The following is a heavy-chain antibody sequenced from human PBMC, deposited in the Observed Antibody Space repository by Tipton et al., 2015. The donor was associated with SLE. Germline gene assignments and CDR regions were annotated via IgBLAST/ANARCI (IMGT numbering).Heavy chain of an antibody. D-gene: IGHD6-13*01. CDR1: GGSFSGYY. Sequence: TLSLTCAVYGGSFSGYYWSWIRQPPGKGLEWIGESNPSGNTNYNPSLKSRVTISVDTSKNQLSLKLSSVTAADTAVYYCARDLGMGSSPKRGYFDYWGQGTLVTVSS. J-gene: IGHJ4*02. V-gene: IGHV4-34*01. CDR3: ARDLGMGSSPKRGYFDY. CDR2: SNPSGNT.